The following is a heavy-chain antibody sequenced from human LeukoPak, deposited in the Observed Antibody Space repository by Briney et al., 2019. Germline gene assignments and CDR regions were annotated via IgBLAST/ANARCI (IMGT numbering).Heavy chain of an antibody. J-gene: IGHJ4*02. CDR2: IYYSGST. CDR3: ARVEEVGATLRET. D-gene: IGHD1-26*01. CDR1: GGSVSSGSYY. V-gene: IGHV4-61*01. Sequence: SETLSLTCTVSGGSVSSGSYYWSWIRQPPGKGLEWIGYIYYSGSTNYNPSLKSRVTISVDTSKNQFSLKLSSVTAADTAVYYCARVEEVGATLRETWGQGTLVTVS.